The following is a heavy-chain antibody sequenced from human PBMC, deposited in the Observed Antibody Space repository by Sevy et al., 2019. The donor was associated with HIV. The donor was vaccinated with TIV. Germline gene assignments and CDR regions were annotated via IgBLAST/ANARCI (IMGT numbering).Heavy chain of an antibody. J-gene: IGHJ6*02. Sequence: GGSLRLSCAASGFAFDDYAMHWVRQVPGKGLEWVSGISWNSATIGYADSVKGRFTISRDNAKNSLFLQMNSLRAEDTALYYCAKDMCGIKTFDYYSYYGMDVWGQGTTVTVSS. CDR1: GFAFDDYA. V-gene: IGHV3-9*01. D-gene: IGHD3-16*01. CDR2: ISWNSATI. CDR3: AKDMCGIKTFDYYSYYGMDV.